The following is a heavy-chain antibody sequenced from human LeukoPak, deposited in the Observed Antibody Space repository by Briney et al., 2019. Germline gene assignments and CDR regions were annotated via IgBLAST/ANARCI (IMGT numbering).Heavy chain of an antibody. CDR2: ISSSGSTI. CDR1: GFTFSDYY. CDR3: AREYYYDSSGRLDI. D-gene: IGHD3-22*01. V-gene: IGHV3-11*04. J-gene: IGHJ3*02. Sequence: GGSLRLSCAASGFTFSDYYMSWIRQAPGKGLEWVSYISSSGSTIYYADSVKGRFTISRDNAKNSLYLQMNSLRAEDTAVYYCAREYYYDSSGRLDIWGQGTMVTVSS.